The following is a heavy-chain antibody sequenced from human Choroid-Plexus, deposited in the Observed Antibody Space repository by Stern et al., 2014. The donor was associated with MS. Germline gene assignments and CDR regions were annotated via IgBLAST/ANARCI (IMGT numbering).Heavy chain of an antibody. D-gene: IGHD2/OR15-2a*01. CDR3: AKDRQYLTYFFDH. Sequence: VQLVESGGGVVQPGRHLRLSCVASGFTLGSCAMHWVRQAPGKGLAWVAGVSYDGSNKSYADPVKGRFTISRDNSKNTIYMQMSSLRPEDTAVYYCAKDRQYLTYFFDHWGQGSLVTVSS. CDR2: VSYDGSNK. V-gene: IGHV3-30*18. J-gene: IGHJ5*02. CDR1: GFTLGSCA.